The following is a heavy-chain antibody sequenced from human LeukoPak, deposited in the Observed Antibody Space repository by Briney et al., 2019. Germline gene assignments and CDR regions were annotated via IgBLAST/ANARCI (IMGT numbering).Heavy chain of an antibody. D-gene: IGHD1/OR15-1a*01. CDR1: GGSFSGYY. Sequence: SETMSLTCAVYGGSFSGYYWSWIRQPPGKGLEWIGEINHSGSTNYNPSLKSRVTISVDTSKNQFSLKLSSVTAADTAVYYCARSPPNKIRYFDYWGQGTLVTVSS. V-gene: IGHV4-34*01. J-gene: IGHJ4*02. CDR3: ARSPPNKIRYFDY. CDR2: INHSGST.